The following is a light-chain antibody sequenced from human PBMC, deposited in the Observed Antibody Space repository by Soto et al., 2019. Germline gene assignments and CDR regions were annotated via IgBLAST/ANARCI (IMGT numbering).Light chain of an antibody. CDR1: QSLLYRNGYNY. CDR3: VHGPQSPPYT. V-gene: IGKV2-28*01. Sequence: DIVLTQSPLSLPVTPGEPASISCWSSQSLLYRNGYNYLDWYLQKPGQSPQLLIYLGSYRASGVPDRFSGRGSGTDFTLRISRVEAEDAGIYYCVHGPQSPPYTFGPGTRLEIK. J-gene: IGKJ2*01. CDR2: LGS.